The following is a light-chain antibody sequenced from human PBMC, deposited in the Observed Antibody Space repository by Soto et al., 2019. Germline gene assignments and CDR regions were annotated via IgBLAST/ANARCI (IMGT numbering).Light chain of an antibody. CDR1: QSVISSY. CDR2: DAS. CDR3: QQRSSWPRIT. Sequence: EIALTQSPATLSLSPGERATVPCGSSQSVISSYLARDQQRPGLAPRLIIYDASSRATGIPARFSGSGSGTDFTLTISSLEPEDFAVYYCQQRSSWPRITFGQGTRLEI. V-gene: IGKV3D-20*02. J-gene: IGKJ5*01.